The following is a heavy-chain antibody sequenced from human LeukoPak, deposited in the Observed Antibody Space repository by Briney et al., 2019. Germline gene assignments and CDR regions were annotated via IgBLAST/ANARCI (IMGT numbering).Heavy chain of an antibody. Sequence: PGGSLRLSCAASGFTFSNSGMSWVRQAPGKGLEWVSGISDSGGRTYYADSMKGRFTISRDNSKNTLYLQMNSLRAEDTAVYYCAKGGAVSSKSITMIRGTRRYYYYMDVWGKGTTVTISS. CDR3: AKGGAVSSKSITMIRGTRRYYYYMDV. CDR1: GFTFSNSG. CDR2: ISDSGGRT. V-gene: IGHV3-23*01. D-gene: IGHD3-10*01. J-gene: IGHJ6*03.